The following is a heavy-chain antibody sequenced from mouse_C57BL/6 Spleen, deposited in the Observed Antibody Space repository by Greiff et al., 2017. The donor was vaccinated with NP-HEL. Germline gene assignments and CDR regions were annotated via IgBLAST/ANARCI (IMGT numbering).Heavy chain of an antibody. D-gene: IGHD1-1*01. J-gene: IGHJ3*01. CDR2: IYPRDGST. Sequence: VQLQQSDAELVKPGASVKISCKVSGYTFTDHTIHWMKQRPEQGLEWIGYIYPRDGSTKYNEKFKGKATLTADKSSSTAYVQLNSLTSEDSAVYFCARDDYYGEAWFAYWGQGTLVTVSA. CDR1: GYTFTDHT. CDR3: ARDDYYGEAWFAY. V-gene: IGHV1-78*01.